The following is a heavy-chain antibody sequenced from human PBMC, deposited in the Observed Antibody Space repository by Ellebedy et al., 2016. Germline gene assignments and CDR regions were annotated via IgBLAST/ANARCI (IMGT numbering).Heavy chain of an antibody. D-gene: IGHD6-19*01. CDR3: AKKGQIGSGWYYDY. J-gene: IGHJ4*02. Sequence: GESLKISXAASGFTFSSYAMHWVRQAPGKGLEWVAVISYDGSNKYYADSVKGRFTISRDNSKNTLYLQMNSLRVEDTAAYYCAKKGQIGSGWYYDYWGQGILVTVSS. CDR2: ISYDGSNK. CDR1: GFTFSSYA. V-gene: IGHV3-30-3*02.